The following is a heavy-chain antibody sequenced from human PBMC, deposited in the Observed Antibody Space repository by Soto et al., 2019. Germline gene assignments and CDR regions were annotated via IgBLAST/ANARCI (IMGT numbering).Heavy chain of an antibody. CDR3: ARDLDYGDYIDFDY. V-gene: IGHV1-18*01. CDR1: GYTFTSYG. D-gene: IGHD4-17*01. Sequence: ASVKLSCEACGYTFTSYGISWVRQAPGQGLEWMGWISAYNGNTNYAQKLQGRVTMTTDTSTSTAYMELRSLRSDDTAVYYCARDLDYGDYIDFDYWGQGTLVTVSS. CDR2: ISAYNGNT. J-gene: IGHJ4*02.